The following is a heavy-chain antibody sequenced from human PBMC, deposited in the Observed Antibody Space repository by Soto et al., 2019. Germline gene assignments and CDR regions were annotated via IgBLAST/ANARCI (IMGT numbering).Heavy chain of an antibody. D-gene: IGHD6-6*01. CDR1: GFTFSSYS. V-gene: IGHV3-21*03. J-gene: IGHJ6*03. CDR3: TRDRIEQLVLLNYYYYYMDV. CDR2: ISSSSSYI. Sequence: PGGSLRLSCAASGFTFSSYSMNWVRQAPGKGLEWVSSISSSSSYIYYADSVKGRFTISRDNAKNSLYLQMNSLKTEDTAVYYCTRDRIEQLVLLNYYYYYMDVWGKGTTVTVSS.